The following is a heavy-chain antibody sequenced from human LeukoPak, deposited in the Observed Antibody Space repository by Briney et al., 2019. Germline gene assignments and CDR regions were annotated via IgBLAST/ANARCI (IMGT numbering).Heavy chain of an antibody. CDR2: INHSGST. D-gene: IGHD5-12*01. V-gene: IGHV4-34*01. CDR3: ARGGDSGYDYTRGTYFDY. Sequence: SETLSLTCAVYGGSFSGYYWSWIRQPPGKGLEWIGEINHSGSTNYNPSLKSRVTISVDTSKNQFSLKLSSVTAADTAVYYCARGGDSGYDYTRGTYFDYWGQGTLVTASS. CDR1: GGSFSGYY. J-gene: IGHJ4*02.